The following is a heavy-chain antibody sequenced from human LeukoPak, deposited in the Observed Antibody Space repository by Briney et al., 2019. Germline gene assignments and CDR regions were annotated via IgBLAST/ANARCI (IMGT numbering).Heavy chain of an antibody. CDR3: ARSHYYDSSGYYPGRYYYYYYYMDV. V-gene: IGHV4-59*01. Sequence: SETLSLTCTVSGGSISSYYLSWIRQPPGKGLEWIGYIYYSGSTNYNPSLKSRVTISVATSKNQFSLKLSSVTAADTAVYYCARSHYYDSSGYYPGRYYYYYYYMDVWGKGTTVTVSS. CDR2: IYYSGST. J-gene: IGHJ6*03. D-gene: IGHD3-22*01. CDR1: GGSISSYY.